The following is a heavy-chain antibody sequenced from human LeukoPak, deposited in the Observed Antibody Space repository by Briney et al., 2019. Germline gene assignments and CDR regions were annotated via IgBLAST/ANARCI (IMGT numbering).Heavy chain of an antibody. CDR1: GFTVSTNY. CDR2: LYSGGSI. V-gene: IGHV3-66*01. CDR3: ALTDSSGYYPRFNP. J-gene: IGHJ5*02. Sequence: GGSLRLSCAASGFTVSTNYMTWVRQAPGKGLEWVSILYSGGSIYYADSVKGRFTTSRDNSKNTLYLQMNSLRAEDTAVYYCALTDSSGYYPRFNPWGQGTLVTVPS. D-gene: IGHD3-22*01.